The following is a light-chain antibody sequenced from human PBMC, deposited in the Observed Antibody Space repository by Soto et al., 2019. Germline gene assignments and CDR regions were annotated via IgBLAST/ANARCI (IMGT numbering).Light chain of an antibody. CDR1: SSDVGGYNY. CDR2: DVS. CDR3: CSYAGSYTYG. Sequence: QSALAQPRSVSGSPGQSVTISCTGTSSDVGGYNYVSWYQQHPGKAPKLMIYDVSKRPSGVPDRFSGSKSGNTASLTISGLQAEDEADYSCCSYAGSYTYGFGTGTRPPS. V-gene: IGLV2-11*01. J-gene: IGLJ1*01.